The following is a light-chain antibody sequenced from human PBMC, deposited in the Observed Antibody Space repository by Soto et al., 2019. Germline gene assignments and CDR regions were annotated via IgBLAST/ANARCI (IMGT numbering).Light chain of an antibody. Sequence: DIPMTQCPSTLSGSXGDRVTIACRAGTRISSLLARYQQKPGTAPKVXXYDASSLERGGPSRFSGSGSVTEFTRTISSRQPDDFATYYGQQYNSYPITFGQGTRLEIK. CDR2: DAS. CDR3: QQYNSYPIT. V-gene: IGKV1-5*01. CDR1: TRISSL. J-gene: IGKJ5*01.